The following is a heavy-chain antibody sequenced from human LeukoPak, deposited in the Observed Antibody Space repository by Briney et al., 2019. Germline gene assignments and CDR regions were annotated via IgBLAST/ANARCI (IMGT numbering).Heavy chain of an antibody. CDR3: ARAPKVGYCSGGSSLLVVYPSDY. CDR1: GYTFTSYG. Sequence: ASVKVSCKASGYTFTSYGISWVRQAPGQGLEWMGWISAYNGNTNYAQKLQGRVTMTTDTSTSTAYMELRSLRSDDTAVYYCARAPKVGYCSGGSSLLVVYPSDYWGQGTLVTVSS. J-gene: IGHJ4*02. V-gene: IGHV1-18*01. D-gene: IGHD2-15*01. CDR2: ISAYNGNT.